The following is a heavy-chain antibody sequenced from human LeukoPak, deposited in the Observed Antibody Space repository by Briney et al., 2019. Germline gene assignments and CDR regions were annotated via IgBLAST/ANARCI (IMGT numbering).Heavy chain of an antibody. J-gene: IGHJ3*02. V-gene: IGHV4-4*08. D-gene: IGHD6-19*01. Sequence: SETLSLTCTVSDDSISDYYWGWIRQPPGKGLEWIGYFYNSGRSTYNPSLNSRITISSDTSKSQFSLKLSSVTAADTAVYYCAREIAVAGSAFDIWGQGTMVTVSS. CDR2: FYNSGRS. CDR1: DDSISDYY. CDR3: AREIAVAGSAFDI.